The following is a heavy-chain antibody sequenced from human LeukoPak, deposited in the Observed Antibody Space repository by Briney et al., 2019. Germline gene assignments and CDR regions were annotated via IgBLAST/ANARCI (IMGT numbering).Heavy chain of an antibody. CDR1: GFTFSSYA. D-gene: IGHD2-21*02. CDR2: ISYDGSNK. CDR3: ATACGGDCYSDY. Sequence: GGSLRLSCAASGFTFSSYAMHWVRQAPGKGLEWVAVISYDGSNKYYADSVKGRFTISRDNSKNTPYLQMNSLRAEDTAVYYCATACGGDCYSDYWGQGTLVTVSS. V-gene: IGHV3-30*04. J-gene: IGHJ4*02.